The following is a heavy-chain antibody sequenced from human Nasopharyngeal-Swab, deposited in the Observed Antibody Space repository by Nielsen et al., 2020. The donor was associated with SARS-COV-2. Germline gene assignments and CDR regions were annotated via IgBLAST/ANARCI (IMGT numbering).Heavy chain of an antibody. J-gene: IGHJ4*02. CDR3: VRRPYDFWSGYYDYYFDY. CDR2: INHSGST. Sequence: WIRQPPGKGLEWIGEINHSGSTNYNPSLKSRPTISVDTSKNQFSLKLSSVTAADTAVYYCVRRPYDFWSGYYDYYFDYWGQGTLVTVSS. V-gene: IGHV4-34*01. D-gene: IGHD3-3*01.